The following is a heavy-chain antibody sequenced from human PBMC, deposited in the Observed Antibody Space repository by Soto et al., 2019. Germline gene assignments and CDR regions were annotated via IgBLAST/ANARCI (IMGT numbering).Heavy chain of an antibody. V-gene: IGHV5-51*01. CDR2: IYPGDSDT. CDR1: GYTFSNYW. Sequence: EVQLVQSGAEVKKPGDSLKVSCDASGYTFSNYWIGWVRQMPGKGLEWVGGIYPGDSDTRYSPSFQGLVAISADTSASTAYLQWNSLKSSDTAIYYCARHLSDLYSGTHPDFDFWGQGTLVTVSS. CDR3: ARHLSDLYSGTHPDFDF. J-gene: IGHJ4*02. D-gene: IGHD1-26*01.